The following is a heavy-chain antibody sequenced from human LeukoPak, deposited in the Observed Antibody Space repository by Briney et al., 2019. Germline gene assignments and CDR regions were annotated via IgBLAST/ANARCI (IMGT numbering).Heavy chain of an antibody. Sequence: KSSETLSLTCTVSGGSISSYYWTWIRQPAGKGLEWIGRFYSTGSTNYNPSLKSRVTMSVDTSKNQFSLKLSSVTAADTAVYYCARGGAEYLRQPTHFDYWGQGTLVTVSS. D-gene: IGHD2/OR15-2a*01. J-gene: IGHJ4*02. CDR1: GGSISSYY. CDR2: FYSTGST. CDR3: ARGGAEYLRQPTHFDY. V-gene: IGHV4-4*07.